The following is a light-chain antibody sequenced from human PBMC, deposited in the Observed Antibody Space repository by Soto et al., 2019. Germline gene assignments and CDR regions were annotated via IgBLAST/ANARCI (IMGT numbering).Light chain of an antibody. CDR1: QRIGTH. CDR3: HEYNTWPWT. J-gene: IGKJ1*01. V-gene: IGKV1-39*01. Sequence: DIQMTQSPSSLSASVGDRVTITCRTSQRIGTHLNWYHEKPGKAPKLLIYAASSLQSGVPSRFSGSGSGTEFILTISSLQSEDFAVYYCHEYNTWPWTFGQGTKVDIK. CDR2: AAS.